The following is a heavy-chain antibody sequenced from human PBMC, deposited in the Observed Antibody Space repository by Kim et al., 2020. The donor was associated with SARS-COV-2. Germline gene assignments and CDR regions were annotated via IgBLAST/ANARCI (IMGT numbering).Heavy chain of an antibody. J-gene: IGHJ5*02. CDR3: VRTMGASVGYFDP. D-gene: IGHD1-26*01. V-gene: IGHV4-39*01. CDR1: GDSITSSGYY. CDR2: IYYSGNS. Sequence: SETLSLTCTLSGDSITSSGYYWGWIRQPPGKGLEWIGSIYYSGNSYKNPSLKSRVIMSIHTSKTQFSLNLTSVTAADTAVYYFVRTMGASVGYFDPWGQG.